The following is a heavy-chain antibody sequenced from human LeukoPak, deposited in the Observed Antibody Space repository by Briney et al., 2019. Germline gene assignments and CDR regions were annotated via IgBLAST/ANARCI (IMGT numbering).Heavy chain of an antibody. J-gene: IGHJ4*02. CDR2: INPNRGGT. CDR1: GYTFTDYY. D-gene: IGHD3-9*01. Sequence: ASVKVSCKASGYTFTDYYMHWVRQAPGQGLEWMGWINPNRGGTNYAQKFQGRVTMTRDTSISTAYMELSRLRSDDTAVYYCARDSVPRRYYDILTGSSDFDYWGQGTLVTVSS. CDR3: ARDSVPRRYYDILTGSSDFDY. V-gene: IGHV1-2*02.